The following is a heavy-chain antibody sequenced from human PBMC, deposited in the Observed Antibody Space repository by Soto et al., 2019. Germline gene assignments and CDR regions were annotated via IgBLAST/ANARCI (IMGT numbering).Heavy chain of an antibody. CDR2: IDPSDSQT. Sequence: GESLKVSCKGSGYSFAGYWITWVRQKPGKGLEWMGRIDPSDSQTYYSPSFRGHVTISVTKSITTVFLQWSSLRASDTAMYYCARQIYDSDTGPNFQYYFDSWGQGTPVTVSS. D-gene: IGHD3-22*01. V-gene: IGHV5-10-1*01. CDR3: ARQIYDSDTGPNFQYYFDS. CDR1: GYSFAGYW. J-gene: IGHJ4*02.